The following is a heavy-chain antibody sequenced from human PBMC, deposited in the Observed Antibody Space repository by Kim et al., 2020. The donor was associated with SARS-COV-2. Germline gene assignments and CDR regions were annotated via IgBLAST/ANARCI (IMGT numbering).Heavy chain of an antibody. Sequence: TKNADPVKGRFTIPRDNAKHTLYLQMNSLRAEDTALYFCTRDIGGRYAYWGQGTLVTVSS. V-gene: IGHV3-74*03. CDR2: T. J-gene: IGHJ4*02. CDR3: TRDIGGRYAY. D-gene: IGHD1-26*01.